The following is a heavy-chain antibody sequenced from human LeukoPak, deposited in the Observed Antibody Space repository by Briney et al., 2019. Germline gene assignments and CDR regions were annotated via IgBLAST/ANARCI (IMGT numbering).Heavy chain of an antibody. CDR1: GYTFTSYD. CDR3: ARGGRYCSSTSCYPIPFDY. D-gene: IGHD2-2*01. Sequence: ASVKVSCKASGYTFTSYDINWVRQATGQGLEWMGWMNPNSGNTGYAQKLQGRVTMTRNTSISTAYMELSSLRSEDTAVYYCARGGRYCSSTSCYPIPFDYWGQGTLVSVSS. J-gene: IGHJ4*02. V-gene: IGHV1-8*01. CDR2: MNPNSGNT.